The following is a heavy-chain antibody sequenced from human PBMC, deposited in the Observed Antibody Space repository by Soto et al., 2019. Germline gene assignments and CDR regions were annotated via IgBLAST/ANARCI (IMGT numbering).Heavy chain of an antibody. V-gene: IGHV1-69*13. J-gene: IGHJ4*02. Sequence: SVQVSCKASGGTFNRYAITWVRQAPGRGLEWMGGIIPIFGAPNYAQQFQDRLTITADGSTTTAFMELSSLRSEDTAVYYCARAMTTFGGAIVIPWPLDYWGQGTLVTVSS. CDR3: ARAMTTFGGAIVIPWPLDY. CDR2: IIPIFGAP. CDR1: GGTFNRYA. D-gene: IGHD3-16*02.